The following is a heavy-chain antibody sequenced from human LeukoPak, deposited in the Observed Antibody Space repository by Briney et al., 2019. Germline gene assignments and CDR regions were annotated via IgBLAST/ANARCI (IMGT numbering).Heavy chain of an antibody. CDR2: IYTTGST. J-gene: IGHJ4*02. CDR1: GGSISSYY. V-gene: IGHV4-4*07. D-gene: IGHD6-19*01. Sequence: SETLSLTCTVSGGSISSYYWTWIRQPAGKGLEWIGRIYTTGSTNYNPSLNSRVTMSVDTSKNQFSLKLSSVTAADTAVYYCARQIAMAGKAGFDYWGQGTLVTVSS. CDR3: ARQIAMAGKAGFDY.